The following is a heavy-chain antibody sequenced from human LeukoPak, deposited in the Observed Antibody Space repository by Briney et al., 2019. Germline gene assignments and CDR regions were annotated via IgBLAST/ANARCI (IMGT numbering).Heavy chain of an antibody. CDR1: GGSISSSSYY. D-gene: IGHD2-2*01. Sequence: PSETLSLTCTVSGGSISSSSYYWVWIRQPPGKGLEWIVSIYYTGITNYNPSLESRLTIYVDTSKNQFSLNLTSVTAAETAVYYCSRCNQYPKTPPDSWGQGTLVTVSS. J-gene: IGHJ5*01. CDR3: SRCNQYPKTPPDS. V-gene: IGHV4-39*01. CDR2: IYYTGIT.